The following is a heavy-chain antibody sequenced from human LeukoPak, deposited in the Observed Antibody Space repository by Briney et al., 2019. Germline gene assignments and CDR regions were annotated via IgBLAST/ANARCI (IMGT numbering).Heavy chain of an antibody. V-gene: IGHV1-18*01. CDR2: ISAYNGNT. Sequence: ASVKVSCKASGYTFTSYGISWVRQAPGQGLEWMGWISAYNGNTNYAQKFQGRVTITADESTSTAYMELSSLRSEDTAVYYCARNLAVGPPWWFDPWGQGTLVTVSS. CDR1: GYTFTSYG. J-gene: IGHJ5*02. CDR3: ARNLAVGPPWWFDP. D-gene: IGHD6-19*01.